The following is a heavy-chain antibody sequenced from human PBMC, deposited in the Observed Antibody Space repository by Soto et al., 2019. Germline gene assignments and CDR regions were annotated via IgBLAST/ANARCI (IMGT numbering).Heavy chain of an antibody. D-gene: IGHD6-13*01. CDR1: GFTFTISA. Sequence: SVKVSCKASGFTFTISAVQWVRQARGQRLEWIGWIVVGSGDTNSAQKFQKRVTITRDMSTSTAYIELSSLRSEDTAVYYCAATIIAAVGTGYYYGMDVWGQGTTVTVSS. CDR2: IVVGSGDT. J-gene: IGHJ6*02. CDR3: AATIIAAVGTGYYYGMDV. V-gene: IGHV1-58*01.